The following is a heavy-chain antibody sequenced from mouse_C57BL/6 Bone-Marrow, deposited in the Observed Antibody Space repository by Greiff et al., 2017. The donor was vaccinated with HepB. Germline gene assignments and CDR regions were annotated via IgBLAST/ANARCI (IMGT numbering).Heavy chain of an antibody. V-gene: IGHV1-52*01. CDR3: ARDYYGSRYVDDCDD. D-gene: IGHD1-1*01. J-gene: IGHJ2*01. CDR1: GYTFTSYW. CDR2: IDPSDSET. Sequence: QVQLQQPGAELVRPGSSVKLSCKASGYTFTSYWMHWVKQRPIQGLEWIGNIDPSDSETHYNQKFKDKATLTVDKSSSTAYMQLSSLTSEDSAVYYCARDYYGSRYVDDCDDWGQGTTLTVSS.